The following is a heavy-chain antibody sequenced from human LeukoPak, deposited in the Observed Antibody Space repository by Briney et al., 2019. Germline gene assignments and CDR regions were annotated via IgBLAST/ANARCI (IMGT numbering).Heavy chain of an antibody. V-gene: IGHV1-2*02. CDR2: ISPNTGGT. J-gene: IGHJ1*01. CDR1: GYTFTGYY. D-gene: IGHD3-22*01. CDR3: ARDSYYDSSGYYSSEYFQH. Sequence: ASVRVSCKASGYTFTGYYMHWVRQAPGQGLEWLGWISPNTGGTHYAQNFQGRVTMTRDTSISTAYMELSRLRSDDTAVYYCARDSYYDSSGYYSSEYFQHWGQGTLVTVSS.